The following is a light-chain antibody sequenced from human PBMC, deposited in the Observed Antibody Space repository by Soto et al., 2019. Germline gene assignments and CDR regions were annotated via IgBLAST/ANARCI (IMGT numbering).Light chain of an antibody. CDR1: QSVSSN. V-gene: IGKV3-15*01. CDR3: QQYNNGWT. CDR2: GAS. J-gene: IGKJ1*01. Sequence: EIVMTQSPATLSVPPGERATLSCRASQSVSSNLAWYQQKPGQAPRLLIYGASTRATGIPARFSGSGSGTEFTLTISSLQSEDFAVYYCQQYNNGWTFGQGTKVEIK.